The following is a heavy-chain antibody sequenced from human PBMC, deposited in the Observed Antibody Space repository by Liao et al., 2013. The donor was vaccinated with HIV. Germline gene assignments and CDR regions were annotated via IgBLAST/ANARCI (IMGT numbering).Heavy chain of an antibody. J-gene: IGHJ4*02. D-gene: IGHD1-1*01. V-gene: IGHV4-30-4*01. Sequence: QVRLQESGPGLVKPSQTLSLTCTVSGGSISSGGYYWSWIRQSPGKGLEWIGEINHGGGTNYNPSLESRGTISIDTSKNQFSLKLTSLTAADTAVYYCARELPVITRRRFFDFWGQGTLVTVSS. CDR2: INHGGGT. CDR3: ARELPVITRRRFFDF. CDR1: GGSISSGGYY.